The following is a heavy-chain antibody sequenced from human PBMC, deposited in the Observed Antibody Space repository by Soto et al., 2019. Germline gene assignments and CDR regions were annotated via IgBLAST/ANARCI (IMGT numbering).Heavy chain of an antibody. V-gene: IGHV3-15*01. J-gene: IGHJ4*02. CDR1: GFTFSNAW. CDR3: TTTYYYDSSGSKPGGY. D-gene: IGHD3-22*01. CDR2: IKSKTDGRTT. Sequence: VQLVESGGGLVKPGGSLRLSCAASGFTFSNAWMSWVRQAPGKGLEWVGRIKSKTDGRTTDYAAPVKGRFTISRDDSKHTLYLQMNSLKTDDTAVYYCTTTYYYDSSGSKPGGYWGQGTLVTVSS.